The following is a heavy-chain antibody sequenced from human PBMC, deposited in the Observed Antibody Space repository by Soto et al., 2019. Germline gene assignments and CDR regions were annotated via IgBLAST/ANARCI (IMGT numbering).Heavy chain of an antibody. V-gene: IGHV3-7*03. CDR3: VRTHFDSWSCDFYGMDV. CDR2: IKQDGSEE. Sequence: DVQLAESGGGLVQPGGSLRLSCVASGQTFNRYWMSWVRQAPGKGLEWVANIKQDGSEEYYVDSVKGRFTISRDNAKKALYLQMNGLRAEDTAMYYCVRTHFDSWSCDFYGMDVWGQGITVIVSS. J-gene: IGHJ6*02. CDR1: GQTFNRYW. D-gene: IGHD3-3*01.